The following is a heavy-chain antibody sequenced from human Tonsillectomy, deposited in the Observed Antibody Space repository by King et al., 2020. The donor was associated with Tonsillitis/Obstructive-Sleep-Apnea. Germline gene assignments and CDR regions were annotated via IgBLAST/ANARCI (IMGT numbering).Heavy chain of an antibody. CDR2: IIPLFGTT. Sequence: VQLVESGAEVKKPGSSVKVSCKASGGTFNNYAISWVRQAPGQGLEWMGGIIPLFGTTNYAQKFQGRVTITADESTSTAYMELRGLRSEDTAVCYCARARVGPPTILDYYYMDVWGKGTTVTVSS. CDR3: ARARVGPPTILDYYYMDV. J-gene: IGHJ6*03. D-gene: IGHD3-9*01. V-gene: IGHV1-69*01. CDR1: GGTFNNYA.